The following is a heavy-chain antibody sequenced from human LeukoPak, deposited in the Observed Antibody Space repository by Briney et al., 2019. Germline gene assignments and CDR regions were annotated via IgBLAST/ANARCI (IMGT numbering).Heavy chain of an antibody. V-gene: IGHV4-34*01. Sequence: SETLSLTCAVYGGSSRVSNGSWIRKPPGKGRKWLGKTNHSGSTNYNPSLKSRITISVDTSKNQFSLKLSSVTAADTAVYYCARVEMATISRRRYFDYWGQGTLVTVSS. J-gene: IGHJ4*02. CDR3: ARVEMATISRRRYFDY. D-gene: IGHD5-24*01. CDR1: GGSSRVSN. CDR2: TNHSGST.